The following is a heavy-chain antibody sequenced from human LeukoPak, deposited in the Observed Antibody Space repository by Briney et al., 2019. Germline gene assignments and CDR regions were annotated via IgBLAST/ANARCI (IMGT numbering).Heavy chain of an antibody. Sequence: QSGGSLRLSCAASGFTFSSYSMNWVRQAPGKGLEWVSYISSSSSTIYYADSVKGRFTISRDNAKNSLYLQMNSLRAEDTAVYYCATWSGSGYAGGQGTMVTVSS. D-gene: IGHD3-22*01. V-gene: IGHV3-48*04. CDR2: ISSSSSTI. J-gene: IGHJ3*01. CDR1: GFTFSSYS. CDR3: ATWSGSGYA.